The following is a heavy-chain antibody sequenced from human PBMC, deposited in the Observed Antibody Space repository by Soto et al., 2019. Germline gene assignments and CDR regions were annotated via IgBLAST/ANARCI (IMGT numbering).Heavy chain of an antibody. CDR1: GFTFSSYW. CDR2: INSDGSST. CDR3: ARGDLVVAATRYYYYYMDV. D-gene: IGHD2-15*01. Sequence: PGGSLRLSCAASGFTFSSYWMHWVRQAPGRGLVWVSRINSDGSSTSYADSVKGRFTISRDNAKNTLYLQMNSLRAEDTAVYYCARGDLVVAATRYYYYYMDVWGKGTTVTVSS. J-gene: IGHJ6*03. V-gene: IGHV3-74*01.